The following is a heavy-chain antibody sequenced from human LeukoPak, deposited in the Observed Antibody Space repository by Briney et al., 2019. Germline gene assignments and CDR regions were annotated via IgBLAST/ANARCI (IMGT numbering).Heavy chain of an antibody. CDR3: AEATGEAAAARH. V-gene: IGHV4-39*07. D-gene: IGHD6-25*01. J-gene: IGHJ1*01. CDR2: VYGGGHT. Sequence: SETLSLTCTVSGDSAGSGPNYWSWIRQSPMKGLEWIGWVYGGGHTYHNPSLLGRATISLDKSKNQFSLTLTSVTAADTAVYYCAEATGEAAAARHWGPGTLATVSS. CDR1: GDSAGSGPNY.